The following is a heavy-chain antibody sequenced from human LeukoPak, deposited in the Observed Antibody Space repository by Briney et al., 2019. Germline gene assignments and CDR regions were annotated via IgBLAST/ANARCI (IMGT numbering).Heavy chain of an antibody. J-gene: IGHJ3*02. V-gene: IGHV3-64D*06. Sequence: AGGSLRLSCSASGFTFSSYAMHWVRQAPGKGLEYVSAVSDNGGSTYYADSVKGKFTISRDNSKNTLYLQMSSLRAEDTAVYYCVKGGQYSRDAIDIWGQGTMVTVSS. CDR3: VKGGQYSRDAIDI. CDR1: GFTFSSYA. D-gene: IGHD5-18*01. CDR2: VSDNGGST.